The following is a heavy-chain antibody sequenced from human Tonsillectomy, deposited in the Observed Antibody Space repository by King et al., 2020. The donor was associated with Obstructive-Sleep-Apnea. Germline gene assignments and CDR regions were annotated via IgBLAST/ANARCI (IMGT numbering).Heavy chain of an antibody. D-gene: IGHD3-10*01. V-gene: IGHV3-30*18. J-gene: IGHJ6*02. Sequence: VQLVESGGGVVQPGRSLRLSSAASGFTFSNFGMHWVRQAPGKGLAWVAVISYDGSNKYYSDYVKGRFTISRDNSKNTLYLQMNSLRAEDTAVYYCAKYSLYTSGSYAMDVWGQGTTVTVSS. CDR3: AKYSLYTSGSYAMDV. CDR2: ISYDGSNK. CDR1: GFTFSNFG.